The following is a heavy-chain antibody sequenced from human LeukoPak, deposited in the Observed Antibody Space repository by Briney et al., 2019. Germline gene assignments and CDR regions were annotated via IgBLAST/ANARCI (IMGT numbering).Heavy chain of an antibody. Sequence: GGSLRLSCAASGFTFSSYSMNWVRQAPGKGLEWVSYITSSSSTIYYADSVKGRFTISRDNSKNSLYLQMNSLRTEDTAFYYCAKDIRVAAAGLDYWGQGTLVTVSS. CDR1: GFTFSSYS. J-gene: IGHJ4*02. CDR2: ITSSSSTI. D-gene: IGHD6-13*01. CDR3: AKDIRVAAAGLDY. V-gene: IGHV3-48*04.